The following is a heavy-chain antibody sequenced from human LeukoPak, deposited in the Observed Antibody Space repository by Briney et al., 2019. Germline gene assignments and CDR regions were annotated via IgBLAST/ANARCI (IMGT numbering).Heavy chain of an antibody. J-gene: IGHJ6*02. V-gene: IGHV4-39*01. CDR1: GGSISSSSYY. D-gene: IGHD6-25*01. CDR3: ARSAPADDRFYYYGMDV. CDR2: IYYSGST. Sequence: SETLSLTCTVSGGSISSSSYYWGWIRQPPGKGLEWIGSIYYSGSTYYNPSLKSLVTISVDTSKNQFSLKLSSVTAADTAVYYCARSAPADDRFYYYGMDVWGQGTTVTVSS.